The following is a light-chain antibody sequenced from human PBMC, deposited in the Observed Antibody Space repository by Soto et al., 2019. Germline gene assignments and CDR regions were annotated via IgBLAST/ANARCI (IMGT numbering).Light chain of an antibody. V-gene: IGKV1-17*01. CDR3: QQYGSSPPFT. CDR1: LDIRNE. J-gene: IGKJ5*01. CDR2: AAS. Sequence: IHVTQSPSSLSASVGDRVTITCRASLDIRNELDWYQQKPGKAPKLLIYAASSLQSGVPSRFSGSGSGTEFTLTITGLEPEDLAVYYCQQYGSSPPFTFGQGTRLEIK.